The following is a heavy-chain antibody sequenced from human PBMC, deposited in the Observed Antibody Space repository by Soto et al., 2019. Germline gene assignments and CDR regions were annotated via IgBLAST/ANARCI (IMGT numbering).Heavy chain of an antibody. CDR3: ARGTPRAAVAFIAPSFDY. D-gene: IGHD6-19*01. Sequence: SETLSLTCAVSGGSISSGGYSWSWIRQPPGKGLEWIGYIYHSGSTYYNPSLKSRVTISVDRSKNQFSLKLSSVTAADTAVYYCARGTPRAAVAFIAPSFDYWGQGTLVTVSS. V-gene: IGHV4-30-2*01. CDR1: GGSISSGGYS. CDR2: IYHSGST. J-gene: IGHJ4*02.